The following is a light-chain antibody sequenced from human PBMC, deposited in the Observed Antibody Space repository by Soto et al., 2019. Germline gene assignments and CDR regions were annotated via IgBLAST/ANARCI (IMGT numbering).Light chain of an antibody. CDR3: SSYTSTSTLVV. J-gene: IGLJ2*01. Sequence: QSVLTQPASVSGSPGQSITISCTGTSSDVGDYNYVSWYQQHPGKAPKLMIYDVTIRPSGVSNRLSGSKSGNTASLTISGLQAEDEAEYYCSSYTSTSTLVVFGGGTKLTVL. CDR1: SSDVGDYNY. CDR2: DVT. V-gene: IGLV2-14*01.